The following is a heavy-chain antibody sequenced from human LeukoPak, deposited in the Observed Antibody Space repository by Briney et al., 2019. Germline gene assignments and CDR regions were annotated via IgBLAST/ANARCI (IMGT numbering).Heavy chain of an antibody. D-gene: IGHD6-19*01. CDR1: GFPFSSYG. V-gene: IGHV3-33*01. CDR2: VWYDGTKK. Sequence: PGRSLRLSCAASGFPFSSYGINWARQAPGKGLEWVAHVWYDGTKKLYADSVNGRFTISRDNSRNTVYLQADSLRAEDTAVYYCARSAGGIPIGGGHSSGWADYWGQGTLVTVSS. CDR3: ARSAGGIPIGGGHSSGWADY. J-gene: IGHJ4*02.